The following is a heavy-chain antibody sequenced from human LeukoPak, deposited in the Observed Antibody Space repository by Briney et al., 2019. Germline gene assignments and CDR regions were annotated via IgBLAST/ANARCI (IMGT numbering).Heavy chain of an antibody. V-gene: IGHV3-21*01. J-gene: IGHJ4*02. CDR1: GFTFSSYS. CDR2: IYSGNSYQ. Sequence: PGGSLRLSCAASGFTFSSYSMNWVRQAPAKGLEGGSLIYSGNSYQHYADSVKGRFASSRENAKNSLYLQMNSLRAEDTAVYYCARQKYQRGPDVSYFDYWGQGTLVTVSS. D-gene: IGHD2-8*01. CDR3: ARQKYQRGPDVSYFDY.